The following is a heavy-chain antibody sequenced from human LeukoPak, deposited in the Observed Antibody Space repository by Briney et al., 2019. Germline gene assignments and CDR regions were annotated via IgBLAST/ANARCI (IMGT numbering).Heavy chain of an antibody. CDR1: GGSFSGYY. D-gene: IGHD3-22*01. CDR2: INHSGST. V-gene: IGHV4-34*01. Sequence: SETLSLTCAVYGGSFSGYYWSWIRQPPGKGLEWIGEINHSGSTNYNPSLKSRVTISVDTSKNQFSLKLSSVTAADTAVYYCARGILGGSSGYYFDYWGQGILVTVSS. J-gene: IGHJ4*02. CDR3: ARGILGGSSGYYFDY.